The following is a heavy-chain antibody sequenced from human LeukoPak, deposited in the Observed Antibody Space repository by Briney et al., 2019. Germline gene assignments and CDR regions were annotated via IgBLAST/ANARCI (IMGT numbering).Heavy chain of an antibody. D-gene: IGHD2-2*01. Sequence: GGSLRLSCAASGFTFSAYNMNWVRQAPGKGLEWVSSISGSSSYIYYADSVKGRFTISRDNAKNSLYLQMNSLRAEDTAVCYCARDLLIVVVPAQNNPWGQGTLVTVSS. CDR1: GFTFSAYN. CDR3: ARDLLIVVVPAQNNP. CDR2: ISGSSSYI. V-gene: IGHV3-21*01. J-gene: IGHJ5*02.